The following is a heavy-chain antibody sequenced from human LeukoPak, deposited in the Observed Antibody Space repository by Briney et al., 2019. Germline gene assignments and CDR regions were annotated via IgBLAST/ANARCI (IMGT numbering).Heavy chain of an antibody. CDR1: GFTFNNYW. CDR2: IEQDGTEI. CDR3: AREGYSSGWPHYGMDV. J-gene: IGHJ6*02. Sequence: GGSLRLSCAASGFTFNNYWMTWFRQAPGKGLEWVANIEQDGTEIFYVDSVRGRFIISRDNAENSLYLQMNSLRAGDTAVYYCAREGYSSGWPHYGMDVWGQGTTVTVSS. V-gene: IGHV3-7*01. D-gene: IGHD6-19*01.